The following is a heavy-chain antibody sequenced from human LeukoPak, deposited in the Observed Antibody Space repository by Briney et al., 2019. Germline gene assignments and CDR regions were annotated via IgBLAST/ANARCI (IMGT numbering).Heavy chain of an antibody. Sequence: GGSLRLSCAASGFAFSRYWMSWVRQAPGKGPEWVANIKQDGSENHYLDSVRGRFTISRDNAKNSLYLQMNSLRAEDTAVYYCAHYDFWSGFSFDDWGQGTLVTVSS. J-gene: IGHJ4*02. CDR3: AHYDFWSGFSFDD. D-gene: IGHD3-3*01. V-gene: IGHV3-7*03. CDR1: GFAFSRYW. CDR2: IKQDGSEN.